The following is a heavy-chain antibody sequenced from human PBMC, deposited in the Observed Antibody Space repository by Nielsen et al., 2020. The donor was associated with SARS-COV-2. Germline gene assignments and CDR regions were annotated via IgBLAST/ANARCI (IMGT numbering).Heavy chain of an antibody. CDR1: GFTFDDYA. J-gene: IGHJ5*02. D-gene: IGHD6-19*01. Sequence: GGSLRLSCAASGFTFDDYAMHWVRQAPGKGLEWVSGISWNSGSIGYADSVKGRFTISRDNAKNSLYLQMNSLRAEDTALYYCAKDIEQWLLVDGYRRFDPLGQGTLVTVSS. V-gene: IGHV3-9*01. CDR3: AKDIEQWLLVDGYRRFDP. CDR2: ISWNSGSI.